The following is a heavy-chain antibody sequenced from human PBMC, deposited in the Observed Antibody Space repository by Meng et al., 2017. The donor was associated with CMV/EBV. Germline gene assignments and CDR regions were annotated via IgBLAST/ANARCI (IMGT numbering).Heavy chain of an antibody. V-gene: IGHV4-30-4*08. D-gene: IGHD3-22*01. CDR2: IYYSGST. J-gene: IGHJ5*02. CDR1: GGSISSGGYC. CDR3: AREVVITSDWFDP. Sequence: TVSGGSISSGGYCWSWIRQPPGKGLEWIGYIYYSGSTYSNPSLKSRVTISVDTSKNQFSLKQSSVTAADTAVYYCAREVVITSDWFDPWGQGTLVTVSS.